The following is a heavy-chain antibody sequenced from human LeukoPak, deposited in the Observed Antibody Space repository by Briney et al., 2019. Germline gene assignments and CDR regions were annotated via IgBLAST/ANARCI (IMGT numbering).Heavy chain of an antibody. Sequence: GGSLRLSCAASGLTFNTYGMHWVRQAPGRGLEWVAFIQYDGTIKYYGDSVKGRFTISRDNSKNTLYLQMNSLRPEDTAVYYCAKDSGSGWYEAHFDPWGQGTLVTVSS. J-gene: IGHJ5*02. CDR3: AKDSGSGWYEAHFDP. V-gene: IGHV3-30*02. D-gene: IGHD6-19*01. CDR1: GLTFNTYG. CDR2: IQYDGTIK.